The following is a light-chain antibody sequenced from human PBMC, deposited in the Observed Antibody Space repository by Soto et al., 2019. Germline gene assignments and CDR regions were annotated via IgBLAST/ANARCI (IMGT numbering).Light chain of an antibody. CDR2: DAS. V-gene: IGKV3-20*01. CDR3: QQYNNWPPIT. J-gene: IGKJ5*01. Sequence: EIVLTQSPGTLSLSPGERATLSCRAIQRISSNSLAWYQQKPGQAPRLLIYDASNRATGIPDRFSGSGSGTDFTLTISRLEPEDFAVYYCQQYNNWPPITFGQGTRLEIK. CDR1: QRISSNS.